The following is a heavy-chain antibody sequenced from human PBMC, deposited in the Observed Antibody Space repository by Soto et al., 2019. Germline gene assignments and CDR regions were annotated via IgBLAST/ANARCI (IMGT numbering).Heavy chain of an antibody. CDR1: GFPFSSYW. D-gene: IGHD3-9*01. Sequence: EVQLVESGGDLVQRGGSLRLSCAASGFPFSSYWMHWVRHTPGKGLDWVARISGDGVTTYYADSVTGRFTVSRDNAKNTLSLQIRGLRAEDTAVYYCAREYYGLLTSYYTDYWGPGTLVYVSS. CDR3: AREYYGLLTSYYTDY. CDR2: ISGDGVTT. J-gene: IGHJ4*02. V-gene: IGHV3-74*01.